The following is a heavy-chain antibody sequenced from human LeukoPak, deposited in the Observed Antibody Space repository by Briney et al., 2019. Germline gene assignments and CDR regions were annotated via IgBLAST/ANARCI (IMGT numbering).Heavy chain of an antibody. D-gene: IGHD3-22*01. CDR1: GGTFSSYA. CDR3: ARLTYYYDSSGYYYFDY. J-gene: IGHJ4*02. CDR2: IIPIFGTA. V-gene: IGHV1-69*05. Sequence: SVKVSCKASGGTFSSYAISWVRQAPGQGLEWMGGIIPIFGTANYAQKFQGRVTITTDESTRTAYMELSSLRSEDTAVYYCARLTYYYDSSGYYYFDYWGQGTLVTVSS.